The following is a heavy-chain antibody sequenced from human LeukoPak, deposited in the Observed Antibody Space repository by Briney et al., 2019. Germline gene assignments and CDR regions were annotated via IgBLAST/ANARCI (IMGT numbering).Heavy chain of an antibody. J-gene: IGHJ4*02. CDR3: ARERSGDPMDY. V-gene: IGHV1-46*01. CDR2: INPSGGST. Sequence: ASVKVSCKASGYTFTSYYMHWVRQAPGQGLEWMGIINPSGGSTSYAQKFQGRVTTTRDTSTNTVYMELSSLRSEDMAVYYCARERSGDPMDYWGQGTLVTVSS. CDR1: GYTFTSYY. D-gene: IGHD3-10*01.